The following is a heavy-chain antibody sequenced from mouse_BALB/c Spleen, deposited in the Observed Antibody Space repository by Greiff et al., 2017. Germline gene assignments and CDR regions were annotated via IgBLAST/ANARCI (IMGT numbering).Heavy chain of an antibody. CDR2: INSNGGST. CDR3: AREGGYYFDY. Sequence: EVQLMESGAGLVQPGGSLKLSCAASGFTFSSYGMSWVRQTPDKRLELVATINSNGGSTYYPDSVKGRFTISRDNAKNTLYLQMSSLKSEDTAMYYCAREGGYYFDYWGQGTALTVSS. D-gene: IGHD1-2*01. J-gene: IGHJ2*01. V-gene: IGHV5-6-3*01. CDR1: GFTFSSYG.